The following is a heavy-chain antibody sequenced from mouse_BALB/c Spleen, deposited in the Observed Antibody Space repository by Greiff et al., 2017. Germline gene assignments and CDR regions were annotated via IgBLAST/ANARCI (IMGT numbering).Heavy chain of an antibody. J-gene: IGHJ4*01. V-gene: IGHV2-6-2*01. CDR3: ARQSDPLYAMDY. CDR1: GFSLTSYG. Sequence: QVQLKQSGPDLVAPSQSLSITCTVSGFSLTSYGVHWVRQPPGKGLEWLVVIWSDGSTTYNSALKSRLSISKDNSKSQVFLKMNSLQTDDTAMYYCARQSDPLYAMDYWGQGTSVTVSS. D-gene: IGHD6-1*01. CDR2: IWSDGST.